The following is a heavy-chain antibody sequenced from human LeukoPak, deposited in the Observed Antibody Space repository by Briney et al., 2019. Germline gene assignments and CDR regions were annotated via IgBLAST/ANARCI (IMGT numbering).Heavy chain of an antibody. Sequence: GGSLRLSCAASGFTFSSYAMSWVRQAPGKGPEWVSAISGSGGSTYYADSVKGRFTISRDNSKNTLYLQMNSLRAEDTAVYYCAKALNYDFWSGYPNTEYYFVYWGQGTLVTVSS. D-gene: IGHD3-3*01. J-gene: IGHJ4*02. CDR1: GFTFSSYA. CDR3: AKALNYDFWSGYPNTEYYFVY. CDR2: ISGSGGST. V-gene: IGHV3-23*01.